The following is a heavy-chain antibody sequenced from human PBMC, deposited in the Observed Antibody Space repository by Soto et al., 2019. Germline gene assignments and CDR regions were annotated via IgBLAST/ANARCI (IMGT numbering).Heavy chain of an antibody. CDR2: INPKSGGT. J-gene: IGHJ6*02. Sequence: ASVKVSCKASGYSFTDYHIHWVRQAPGQGLEWLGRINPKSGGTSTAQKFQGGVTMTRDRSISTVYMELTRLRSDDTALYFCARGHSTDCSNGVCSFFYNHEMDVWGQGTTVTVSS. CDR1: GYSFTDYH. V-gene: IGHV1-2*06. CDR3: ARGHSTDCSNGVCSFFYNHEMDV. D-gene: IGHD2-8*01.